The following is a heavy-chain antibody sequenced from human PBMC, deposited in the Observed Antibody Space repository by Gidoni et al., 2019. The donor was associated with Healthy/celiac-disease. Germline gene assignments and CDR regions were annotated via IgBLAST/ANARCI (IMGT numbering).Heavy chain of an antibody. CDR3: AKDPIVVMTAIRGDDY. D-gene: IGHD2-21*02. V-gene: IGHV3-23*01. CDR2: ISGGGGST. CDR1: GFTFSSDA. J-gene: IGHJ4*02. Sequence: EVQLLESGGGLVQPGGSLRLSCAASGFTFSSDAMSWVRQAPGKGLEWVSAISGGGGSTYYAGTVKGRFTISRDNSKNTLYLQMNSLRAEDKAVYYCAKDPIVVMTAIRGDDYWGQGTLVTVSS.